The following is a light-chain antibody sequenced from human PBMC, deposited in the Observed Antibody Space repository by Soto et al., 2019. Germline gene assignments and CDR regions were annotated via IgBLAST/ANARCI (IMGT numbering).Light chain of an antibody. J-gene: IGKJ1*01. Sequence: EIVLTQSPGTLSLSPGERATLFCRASQSVATSQLAWYQQKPGQAPRLLIGASSRATGVPDRFIASGSGTDFTLTIRRMETEDFAVYYCQQFASSPRTFGRGTKVDIK. CDR1: QSVATSQ. CDR3: QQFASSPRT. V-gene: IGKV3-20*01. CDR2: GAS.